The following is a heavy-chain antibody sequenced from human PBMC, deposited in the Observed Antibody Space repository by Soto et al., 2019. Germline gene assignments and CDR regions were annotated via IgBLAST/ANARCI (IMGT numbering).Heavy chain of an antibody. D-gene: IGHD3-22*01. CDR3: ATTMIVVVDDAFDI. V-gene: IGHV1-24*01. CDR2: FDPEDGET. CDR1: GYTLTELS. J-gene: IGHJ3*02. Sequence: GASVKVSCKVSGYTLTELSMHWVRQAPGKGLEWMGGFDPEDGETIYAQKFQGRVTMTEDTSTDTAYMELSSPRSEDTAVYYCATTMIVVVDDAFDIWGQGTMVTVSS.